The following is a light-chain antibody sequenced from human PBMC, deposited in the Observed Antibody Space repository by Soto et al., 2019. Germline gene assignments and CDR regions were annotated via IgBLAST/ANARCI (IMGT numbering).Light chain of an antibody. CDR2: EVT. V-gene: IGLV2-23*02. J-gene: IGLJ1*01. CDR3: YSFTEISTSLFV. CDR1: SRDIGTSNL. Sequence: QSVLTQPASVSGSPGQSITISCTGSSRDIGTSNLVSWYQQYPGKAPKLIIYEVTKRPSGISYRFSGSKSGNTASLTISGLQPEDEATYYCYSFTEISTSLFVFGTGTKVTVL.